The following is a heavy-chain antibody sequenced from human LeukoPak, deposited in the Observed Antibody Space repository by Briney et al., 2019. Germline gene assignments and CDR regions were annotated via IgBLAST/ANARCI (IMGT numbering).Heavy chain of an antibody. Sequence: GGSLRLSCAASGFTFSSYEMNWVRQAPGKGLEWVSYISSSGSTIYYADSVKGRFTISRDNSKNTLYLQMNSLRAEDTAVYYCAKESAVRGVIPNWGQGTLVTVSS. V-gene: IGHV3-48*03. CDR2: ISSSGSTI. CDR3: AKESAVRGVIPN. D-gene: IGHD3-10*01. CDR1: GFTFSSYE. J-gene: IGHJ4*02.